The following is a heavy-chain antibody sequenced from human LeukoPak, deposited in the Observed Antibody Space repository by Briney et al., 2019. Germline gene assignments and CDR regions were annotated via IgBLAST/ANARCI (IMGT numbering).Heavy chain of an antibody. D-gene: IGHD5-12*01. V-gene: IGHV3-21*01. Sequence: GGSLRLSCAASGFTFSSYSMKLVRQAPGEGLEGVSSISSSSSYIYYADSVKGRFTISRDNAKNSLYLQMNSLRAEDTAVYYCARDEFQMATISAAYWGQGTLVTVSS. CDR3: ARDEFQMATISAAY. CDR2: ISSSSSYI. CDR1: GFTFSSYS. J-gene: IGHJ4*02.